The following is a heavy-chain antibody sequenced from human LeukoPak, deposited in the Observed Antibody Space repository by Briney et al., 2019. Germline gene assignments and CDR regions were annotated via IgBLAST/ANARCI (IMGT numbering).Heavy chain of an antibody. CDR2: ISGSGGST. V-gene: IGHV3-23*01. Sequence: PGGSLRLFCAASGFTFSSYSMSWVRQAQGKGLEWVSAISGSGGSTYYADSVKGRFTISRDNSKNTLYLQMNSLRAEDTAVYYCAKDINDLSPYYDSSGYYNYWGQGTLVTVSS. CDR3: AKDINDLSPYYDSSGYYNY. D-gene: IGHD3-22*01. J-gene: IGHJ4*02. CDR1: GFTFSSYS.